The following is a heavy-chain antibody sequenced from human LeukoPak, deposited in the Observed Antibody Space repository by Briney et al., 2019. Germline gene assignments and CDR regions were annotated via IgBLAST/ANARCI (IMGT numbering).Heavy chain of an antibody. D-gene: IGHD3-22*01. J-gene: IGHJ4*02. CDR1: GGSISSYY. CDR2: IYSSGNT. Sequence: SETLSLTCTGSGGSISSYYWSWIRQPPGKGLEWIGFIYSSGNTNYNPSLESRVTISVDTSKNQFSLKLRFVTAADTAVYYCARHYYHSSGSYSFDYWGRGTLVTVSS. CDR3: ARHYYHSSGSYSFDY. V-gene: IGHV4-59*01.